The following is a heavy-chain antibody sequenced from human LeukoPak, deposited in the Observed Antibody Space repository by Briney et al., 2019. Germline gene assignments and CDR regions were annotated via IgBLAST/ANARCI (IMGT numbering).Heavy chain of an antibody. CDR2: ISGSGGST. Sequence: GGPLRLSCAASGFTFSSYAMSWVRQAPGKGLEWVSAISGSGGSTYYADSVKGRFTISRDNSKNTLYLQMNSLGAEDTAVYYCAKGPDSRKKWGLRGYYFDYWGQGTLVTVSS. J-gene: IGHJ4*02. D-gene: IGHD1-26*01. V-gene: IGHV3-23*01. CDR3: AKGPDSRKKWGLRGYYFDY. CDR1: GFTFSSYA.